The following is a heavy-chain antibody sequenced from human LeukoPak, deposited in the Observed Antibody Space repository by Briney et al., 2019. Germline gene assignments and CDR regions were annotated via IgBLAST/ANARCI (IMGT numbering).Heavy chain of an antibody. CDR1: GLIFSTYG. CDR2: IQFDGSDE. CDR3: ATYSSSNGREFQY. D-gene: IGHD2-2*01. J-gene: IGHJ1*01. V-gene: IGHV3-30*02. Sequence: QPGGSLRLSCVASGLIFSTYGMHWVRQAPGKGLEWVAFIQFDGSDEHYSDSVKGRFTISRDNSKNTLFLQMNNLRTEDTSVYYCATYSSSNGREFQYWGQGTLVTVSS.